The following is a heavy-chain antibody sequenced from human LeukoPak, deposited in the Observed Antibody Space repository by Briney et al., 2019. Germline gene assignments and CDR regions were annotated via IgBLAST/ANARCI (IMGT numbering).Heavy chain of an antibody. D-gene: IGHD5-24*01. CDR1: GFTFSDSY. CDR2: ISSSGATI. Sequence: GGSLRLSCAASGFTFSDSYMSWIRQAPGKGLEWVSYISSSGATIYYADSVKGRFTTSRDNARNSLYLQMNGLSAEDTAVYYCAREWHHGFDIWGQGTMVTVSS. V-gene: IGHV3-11*04. J-gene: IGHJ3*02. CDR3: AREWHHGFDI.